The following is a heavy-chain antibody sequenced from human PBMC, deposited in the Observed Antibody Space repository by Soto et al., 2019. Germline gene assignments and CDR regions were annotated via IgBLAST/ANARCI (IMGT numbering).Heavy chain of an antibody. V-gene: IGHV3-30-3*01. CDR1: GFTFSTYA. Sequence: QVQLVESGGGVVQPGGSLRLSCSASGFTFSTYAFHWVRQAPGKGLEWVAVIIYDGSKDYYADSVEGRFTISRDNSENTVYLQMNSLRLDDTAVYYCARERDPFDSDSSHDAFRLWGQGTTVTVSS. CDR2: IIYDGSKD. CDR3: ARERDPFDSDSSHDAFRL. J-gene: IGHJ6*02. D-gene: IGHD6-6*01.